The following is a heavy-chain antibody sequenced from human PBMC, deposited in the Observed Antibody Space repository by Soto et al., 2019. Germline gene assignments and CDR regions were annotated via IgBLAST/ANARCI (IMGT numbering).Heavy chain of an antibody. CDR1: GFTFSDYY. D-gene: IGHD1-1*01. Sequence: GGSLRLSCAASGFTFSDYYMSWIRQAPGKGLEWVGRIKSKTDGGTTDYAAPVKGRLTISRDDSKNTLYLQMNSLKTEDTAVYYCTTAPTHWKDLGIDYWGQGTLVTLSS. V-gene: IGHV3-15*01. CDR2: IKSKTDGGTT. CDR3: TTAPTHWKDLGIDY. J-gene: IGHJ4*02.